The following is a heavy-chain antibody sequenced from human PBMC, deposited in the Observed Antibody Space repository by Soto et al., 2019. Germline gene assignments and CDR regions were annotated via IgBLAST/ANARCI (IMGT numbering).Heavy chain of an antibody. D-gene: IGHD3-3*01. Sequence: SETLSLTCTVSGGSISSYYWSWIRQPPGKGLEWIGYIYYSGSTNYNPSLKSRVTISVDTSKNQFSLKLSSVTAADTAVYYCARDFWSGYDHYYGMDVWGQGTTVTVSS. CDR3: ARDFWSGYDHYYGMDV. CDR2: IYYSGST. V-gene: IGHV4-59*01. CDR1: GGSISSYY. J-gene: IGHJ6*02.